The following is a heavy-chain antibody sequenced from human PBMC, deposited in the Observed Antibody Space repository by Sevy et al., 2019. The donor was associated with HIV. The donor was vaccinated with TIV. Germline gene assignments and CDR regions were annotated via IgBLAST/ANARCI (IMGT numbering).Heavy chain of an antibody. CDR2: IYYSGST. V-gene: IGHV4-39*01. J-gene: IGHJ4*02. D-gene: IGHD7-27*01. CDR1: GGSISSSSYY. CDR3: ARRAGDFRYFDY. Sequence: SETLSLTCTVSGGSISSSSYYWGWIRQPPGKGLEWIGSIYYSGSTYYNPSLKSRVTISVDTSKNQFSLKLSSVTAADTAVYYCARRAGDFRYFDYSGQGTLVTVSS.